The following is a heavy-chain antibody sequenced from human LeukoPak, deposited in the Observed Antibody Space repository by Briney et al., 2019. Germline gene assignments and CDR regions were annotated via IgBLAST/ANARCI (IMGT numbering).Heavy chain of an antibody. D-gene: IGHD5-18*01. CDR1: GDPISTYH. J-gene: IGHJ4*02. Sequence: SETLPLTCSVFGDPISTYHWNWIRKPPGKGLEWIAYMQSTGNSQYNPSLKSRVAMSVDTSKNQVVLNLSSVTAADTAVYYCARDKRHSYGRYFAHWGQGMLVTVSS. CDR3: ARDKRHSYGRYFAH. V-gene: IGHV4-59*01. CDR2: MQSTGNS.